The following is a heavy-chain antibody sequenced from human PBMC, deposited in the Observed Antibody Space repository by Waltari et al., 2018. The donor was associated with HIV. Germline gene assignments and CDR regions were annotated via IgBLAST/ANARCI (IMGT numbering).Heavy chain of an antibody. V-gene: IGHV4-59*02. Sequence: QVELQESGPGLVKPSETLSLTCSVSGGSVSRDYWTWIRQSPGKGLEWIGHISYGGTTNYNPSLKSRVIMSVDTSKNEFSLTLKSVTAADTAMYYCARGGRSSLVHYEYFGMDVWGQGTTVTVSS. D-gene: IGHD6-6*01. CDR3: ARGGRSSLVHYEYFGMDV. CDR1: GGSVSRDY. J-gene: IGHJ6*02. CDR2: ISYGGTT.